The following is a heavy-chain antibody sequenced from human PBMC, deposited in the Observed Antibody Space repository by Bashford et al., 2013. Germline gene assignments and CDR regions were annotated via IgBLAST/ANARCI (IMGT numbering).Heavy chain of an antibody. D-gene: IGHD1-26*01. CDR3: ARDGPVVGVWNAFDV. V-gene: IGHV1-2*02. J-gene: IGHJ3*01. Sequence: WVRQAPGQGLEWMGWINPNSGGSDLPQKFQGRVTMTRDTSISTAYMELSSLRSDDTAVYFCARDGPVVGVWNAFDVWGQGTVVTVSS. CDR2: INPNSGGS.